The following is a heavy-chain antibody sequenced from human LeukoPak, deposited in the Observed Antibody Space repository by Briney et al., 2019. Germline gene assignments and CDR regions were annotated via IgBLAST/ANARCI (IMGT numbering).Heavy chain of an antibody. CDR3: ARVYSGSYEFDY. J-gene: IGHJ4*02. Sequence: GASVKVSCKASGYSFATFGLSWVRQAPGQGLEWMGWISGDSLKTNYTQKFQGRVTVTTDSSTSTAYMELSSLRSEDTAVYYCARVYSGSYEFDYWGQGTLVTVSS. D-gene: IGHD1-26*01. CDR1: GYSFATFG. V-gene: IGHV1-18*01. CDR2: ISGDSLKT.